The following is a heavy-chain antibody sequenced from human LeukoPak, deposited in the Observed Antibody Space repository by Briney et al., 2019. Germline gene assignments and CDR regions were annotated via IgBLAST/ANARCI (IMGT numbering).Heavy chain of an antibody. D-gene: IGHD5-24*01. Sequence: PSETLSLTCAVYGGSFSGYYWSWIRQPPGKGLEWIGEINHSGSTNYNPSLKGRVTISVDTSKNQFSLKLSSVTAADTAVYYCARRDGYNYNFDYWGQGTLLTVSS. V-gene: IGHV4-34*01. CDR3: ARRDGYNYNFDY. J-gene: IGHJ4*02. CDR1: GGSFSGYY. CDR2: INHSGST.